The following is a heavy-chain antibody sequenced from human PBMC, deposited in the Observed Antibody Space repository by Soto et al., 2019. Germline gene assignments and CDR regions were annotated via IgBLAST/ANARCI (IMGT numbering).Heavy chain of an antibody. CDR3: VKDMKWGGRTMIHYFDS. CDR1: GFTIDDYA. Sequence: PGVSLRLSCAASGFTIDDYAMHWVRQVPGKGLEWVSGISSNSDTIDYADSVKGRFTISRDNAKNSLFLQINSLRPEDTALYYCVKDMKWGGRTMIHYFDSWVQGSLVHVSS. CDR2: ISSNSDTI. V-gene: IGHV3-9*01. J-gene: IGHJ4*02. D-gene: IGHD3-16*01.